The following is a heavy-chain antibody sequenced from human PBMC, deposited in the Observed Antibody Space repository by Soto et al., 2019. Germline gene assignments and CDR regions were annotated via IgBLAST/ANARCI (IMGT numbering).Heavy chain of an antibody. CDR1: GVSFNNNG. CDR2: VSPPFRTS. J-gene: IGHJ6*02. V-gene: IGHV1-69*01. CDR3: ARVLYYGSGSYSPYGMDV. D-gene: IGHD3-10*01. Sequence: QVQLVQSGAEVKKPGSSVKVSCKTSGVSFNNNGIGWVRQAPGHGLEWMGGVSPPFRTSNYARKFQGRISITADAYTGTVNMELSSLPSEDTAQYYCARVLYYGSGSYSPYGMDVWGQGTTVTVSS.